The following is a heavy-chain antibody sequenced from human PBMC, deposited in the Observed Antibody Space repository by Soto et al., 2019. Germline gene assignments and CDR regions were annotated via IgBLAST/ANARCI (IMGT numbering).Heavy chain of an antibody. Sequence: QVQLQESGPGLVKPSQTLSLTCTVSGGSISSGDYYWSWIRQPPGKGLEWIGYIYYSGSTYYNPSLKSLVTISVDTSKNQFSLKLSSVTAADTAVYYCARGFSYYYDSSGYPSYYFDYWGQGTLVTVSS. CDR3: ARGFSYYYDSSGYPSYYFDY. V-gene: IGHV4-30-4*01. CDR1: GGSISSGDYY. CDR2: IYYSGST. J-gene: IGHJ4*02. D-gene: IGHD3-22*01.